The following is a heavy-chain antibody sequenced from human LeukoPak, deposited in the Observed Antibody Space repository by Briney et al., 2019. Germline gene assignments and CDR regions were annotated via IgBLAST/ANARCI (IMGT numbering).Heavy chain of an antibody. CDR3: ARVDTVGTVNPFY. CDR2: LRPDTGAT. J-gene: IGHJ4*02. V-gene: IGHV1-2*02. D-gene: IGHD5-12*01. CDR1: GYTFSAFY. Sequence: ASVKVSCKTSGYTFSAFYIHWVRQVPGQGLEWMGWLRPDTGATNFAQNFLGRVTMTGDTSISTAYMQLSRLRPDDTAVYYCARVDTVGTVNPFYWGQGTLVTVSS.